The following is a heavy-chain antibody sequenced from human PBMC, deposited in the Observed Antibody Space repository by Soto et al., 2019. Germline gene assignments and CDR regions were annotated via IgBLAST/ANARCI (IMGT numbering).Heavy chain of an antibody. V-gene: IGHV1-69*02. D-gene: IGHD2-2*01. Sequence: QVQLVQSGAEVKKPGSSVKVSCKASGGTFSSYTISWVRQAPGQGLEWMGRIISILGIANYAQKFQGRVTITADKSTSTAYMELSSLRSEDTAVYYCARGYCSSTSCPPGRYNWFDPWGQGTLVTVSS. CDR1: GGTFSSYT. CDR2: IISILGIA. CDR3: ARGYCSSTSCPPGRYNWFDP. J-gene: IGHJ5*02.